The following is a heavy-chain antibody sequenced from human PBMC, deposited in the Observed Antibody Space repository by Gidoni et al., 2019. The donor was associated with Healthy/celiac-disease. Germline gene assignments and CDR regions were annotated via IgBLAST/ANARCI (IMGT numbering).Heavy chain of an antibody. CDR2: ISAYNGNT. D-gene: IGHD6-13*01. CDR3: AREQQLEGISY. J-gene: IGHJ4*02. CDR1: GYPFTSYG. V-gene: IGHV1-18*01. Sequence: QVQLVQSGAEAKKPGASVKVSCKASGYPFTSYGTSWVRQAPGQWPEWMGCISAYNGNTNYAQKLQGRVTMTTDTSTSTAYMELRSLISYDTAVYYCAREQQLEGISYWGQGTLVTVSS.